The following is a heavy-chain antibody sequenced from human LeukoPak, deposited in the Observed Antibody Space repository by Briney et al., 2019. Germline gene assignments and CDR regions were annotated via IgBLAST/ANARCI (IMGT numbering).Heavy chain of an antibody. Sequence: GASATVSCKASGYTFTIYGISWVRQAPGQGLEWMGLISAYNGNTNYAQKLQGRVTMTTDTSTSTAYMELRSLRSDDTAVYYCARVFSYYGSGSYYIRGPLNWFDPWGQGTLVTVSS. CDR3: ARVFSYYGSGSYYIRGPLNWFDP. V-gene: IGHV1-18*01. CDR2: ISAYNGNT. J-gene: IGHJ5*02. CDR1: GYTFTIYG. D-gene: IGHD3-10*01.